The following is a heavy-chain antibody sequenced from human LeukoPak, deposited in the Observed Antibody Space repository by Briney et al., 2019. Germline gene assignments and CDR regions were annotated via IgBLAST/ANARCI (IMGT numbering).Heavy chain of an antibody. CDR3: ARDTLVVPAAMRGNYYYYGMDV. CDR1: GGTFSSYA. J-gene: IGHJ6*02. D-gene: IGHD2-2*01. V-gene: IGHV1-69*13. CDR2: IIPIFGTA. Sequence: SVKVSCKASGGTFSSYAISWVRQAPGQGLEWMGGIIPIFGTANYAQKFQGRVTITADESTSTAYMELSSLRSEDTAVHYCARDTLVVPAAMRGNYYYYGMDVWGQGTTVTVSS.